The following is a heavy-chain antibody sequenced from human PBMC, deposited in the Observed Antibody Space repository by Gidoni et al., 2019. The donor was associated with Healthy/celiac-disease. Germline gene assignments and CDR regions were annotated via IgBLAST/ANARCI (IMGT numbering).Heavy chain of an antibody. Sequence: QVQLVESGGGVVQPGRSLRLSCAASGFTFSSYWRHWVRQAPGKGLEVVEVIWYEGSNKYYADSVKGRFTISRDNSKNTLYLQMNSLRAEDTAVYYCARDVRAAGDYYYYYGMDVWGQGTTVTVSS. V-gene: IGHV3-33*01. CDR2: IWYEGSNK. CDR1: GFTFSSYW. CDR3: ARDVRAAGDYYYYYGMDV. D-gene: IGHD6-13*01. J-gene: IGHJ6*02.